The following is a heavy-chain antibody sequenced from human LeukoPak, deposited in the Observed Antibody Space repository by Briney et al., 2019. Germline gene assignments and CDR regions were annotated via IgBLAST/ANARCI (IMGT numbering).Heavy chain of an antibody. V-gene: IGHV3-9*01. J-gene: IGHJ4*02. CDR1: GFTFYDYA. CDR2: ISWNSGSI. Sequence: GRSLRLSCAASGFTFYDYAMHWVRQAPGKGLEWVSGISWNSGSIGYADSVKGRFTISRDNAKNSLYLQMNSLRAEDTALYYCAKDFYYYAGSHFDYWGQGTLVTVSS. CDR3: AKDFYYYAGSHFDY. D-gene: IGHD3-22*01.